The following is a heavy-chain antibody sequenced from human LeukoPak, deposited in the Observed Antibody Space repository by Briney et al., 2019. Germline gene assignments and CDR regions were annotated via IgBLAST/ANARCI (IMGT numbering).Heavy chain of an antibody. D-gene: IGHD6-19*01. CDR1: GYTFTSYG. J-gene: IGHJ3*02. Sequence: VASVKVSCKASGYTFTSYGISWVRRAPGRGLEWMGWISAYNGNTNYAQKFQGRVTMTRNTSISTAYMELSSLRSEDTAVYYCARKLYSSGWYVFDIWGQGTMVTVSS. V-gene: IGHV1-18*01. CDR2: ISAYNGNT. CDR3: ARKLYSSGWYVFDI.